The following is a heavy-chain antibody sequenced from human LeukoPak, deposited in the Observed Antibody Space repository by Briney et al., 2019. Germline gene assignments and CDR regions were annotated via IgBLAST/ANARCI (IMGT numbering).Heavy chain of an antibody. CDR2: IKQDGSEK. CDR3: ARDGSDYGGNSATPMEAFDI. CDR1: GFTFSSYW. D-gene: IGHD4-23*01. V-gene: IGHV3-7*01. J-gene: IGHJ3*02. Sequence: GGSLRLSCAASGFTFSSYWMSWVRQAPGKGLEWVANIKQDGSEKYYVDSVKGRFTISRDNAKNSLYLQMNSLRAEDTAVYYCARDGSDYGGNSATPMEAFDIWGQGTMVTVSS.